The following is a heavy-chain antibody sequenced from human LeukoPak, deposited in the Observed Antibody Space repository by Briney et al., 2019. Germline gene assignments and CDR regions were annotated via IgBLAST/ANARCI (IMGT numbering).Heavy chain of an antibody. CDR3: ARRRKDLNWFDP. CDR1: GGSISSGDYY. Sequence: SETLSLTCTVSGGSISSGDYYWSWIRQPPGKGLEWIGYIYYSGSTYYNPSLKSRVTISVDTSKNQFSLNLNSVTAADTAVYYCARRRKDLNWFDPWGQGTLVTVSS. J-gene: IGHJ5*02. CDR2: IYYSGST. V-gene: IGHV4-30-4*01.